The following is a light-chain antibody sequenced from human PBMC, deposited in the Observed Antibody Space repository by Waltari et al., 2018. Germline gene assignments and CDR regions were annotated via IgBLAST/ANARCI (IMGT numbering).Light chain of an antibody. CDR1: VTVTSH. J-gene: IGKJ1*01. CDR2: DVS. Sequence: EIVMTQSPAVLSVSPGQRPTLSCRASVTVTSHLAWYQQKPGQAPRLLIYDVSTRAAGIPARFSGSGSETEFTLTVTSLQSEDCAVYYCQQYYEWQTFGPGTKVEIK. V-gene: IGKV3D-15*01. CDR3: QQYYEWQT.